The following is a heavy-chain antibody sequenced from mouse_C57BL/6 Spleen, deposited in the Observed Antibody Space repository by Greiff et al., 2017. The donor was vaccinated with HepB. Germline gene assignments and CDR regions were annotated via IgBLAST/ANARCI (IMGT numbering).Heavy chain of an antibody. CDR2: IHPNSGST. D-gene: IGHD1-1*01. CDR1: GYTFTSYW. Sequence: QVQLQQPGAELVKPGASVKLSCKASGYTFTSYWMHWVKQRPGQGLEWIGMIHPNSGSTNYNEKFKSKATLTVDKSSSTAYMQLSSLTSEDSAVYYCAKDPKGNYYDAMDYWGQGTSVTVSS. CDR3: AKDPKGNYYDAMDY. J-gene: IGHJ4*01. V-gene: IGHV1-64*01.